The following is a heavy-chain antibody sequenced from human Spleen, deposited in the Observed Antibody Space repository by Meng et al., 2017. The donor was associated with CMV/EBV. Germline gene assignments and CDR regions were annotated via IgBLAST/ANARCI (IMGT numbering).Heavy chain of an antibody. J-gene: IGHJ4*02. CDR3: ARAITMVRGVIDYFDY. Sequence: EXQLVEXXXGLVQPGXSLRLSXAASGFTFSSYWMHWVRQAPGKGLVWVSRINSDGSSTSYADSVKGRFTISRDNAKNTLYLQMNSLRAEDTAVYYCARAITMVRGVIDYFDYWGQGTLVTVSS. CDR2: INSDGSST. D-gene: IGHD3-10*01. CDR1: GFTFSSYW. V-gene: IGHV3-74*01.